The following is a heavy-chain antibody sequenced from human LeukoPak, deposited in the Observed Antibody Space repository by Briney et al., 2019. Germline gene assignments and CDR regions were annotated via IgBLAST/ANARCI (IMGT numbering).Heavy chain of an antibody. CDR2: IYYSGST. CDR1: GGSISSSSYY. CDR3: ARVSTTVTSLLDY. V-gene: IGHV4-39*01. D-gene: IGHD4-17*01. J-gene: IGHJ4*02. Sequence: SETLSLTCTVPGGSISSSSYYWGWIRQPPGKGLEWIGTIYYSGSTYYNPSLKSRVTISVDTSKNQFSLKLSSVTAADTAVYYCARVSTTVTSLLDYWGQGTLVTVSS.